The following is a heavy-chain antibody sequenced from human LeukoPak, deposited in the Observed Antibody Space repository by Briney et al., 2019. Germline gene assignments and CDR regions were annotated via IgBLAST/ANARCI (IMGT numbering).Heavy chain of an antibody. Sequence: GESLRLSCAASGFTFSSYGMHWVRQAPGKGLEWVSSISYSGGGTYNADSVKGRFTISRDNSKNTLYLQKNSLRAEDTAVYYCAKDPIAGYYSVDAFDIWGQGAMVTVSS. V-gene: IGHV3-23*01. CDR2: ISYSGGGT. D-gene: IGHD3-9*01. J-gene: IGHJ3*02. CDR1: GFTFSSYG. CDR3: AKDPIAGYYSVDAFDI.